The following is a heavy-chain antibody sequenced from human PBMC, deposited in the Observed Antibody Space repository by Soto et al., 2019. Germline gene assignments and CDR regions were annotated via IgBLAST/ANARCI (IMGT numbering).Heavy chain of an antibody. D-gene: IGHD6-19*01. J-gene: IGHJ4*02. CDR2: ISAYKGDT. CDR3: ARVAGAGTSPPLHGFDY. Sequence: ASVKVSCNAAGYIFTSYGISWERQAPGQGLEWMGWISAYKGDTKYAQILQGRVTMTTDTSTRTAYMELRSLRSDDTAVYYCARVAGAGTSPPLHGFDYWGQGTLVTVAS. CDR1: GYIFTSYG. V-gene: IGHV1-18*01.